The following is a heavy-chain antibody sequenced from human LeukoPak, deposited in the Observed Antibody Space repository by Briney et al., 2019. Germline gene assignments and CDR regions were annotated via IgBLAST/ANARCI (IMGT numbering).Heavy chain of an antibody. CDR2: IYTSGST. CDR1: GGSISSGSYY. CDR3: ALGGYGGSYHSDY. D-gene: IGHD1-26*01. Sequence: SQTLSLTCTVSGGSISSGSYYWSWIRQPAGKGLEWIGRIYTSGSTNYNPSLKSRVTISVDTSKNQFSLKLSSVTAADTAVYYCALGGYGGSYHSDYWGQGTLVTVSS. V-gene: IGHV4-61*02. J-gene: IGHJ4*02.